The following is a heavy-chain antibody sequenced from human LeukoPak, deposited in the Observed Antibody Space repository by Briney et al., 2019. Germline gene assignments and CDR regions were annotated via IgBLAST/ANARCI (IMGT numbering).Heavy chain of an antibody. CDR1: GFTFSSYA. V-gene: IGHV3-23*01. CDR3: AKDLVVAAPLGYFDY. D-gene: IGHD2-15*01. Sequence: GGSLRLSCAASGFTFSSYAMSWVRQAPGKGLEWVSGISGSGGSTYYADSVKGRFTISRDNSKNTLYLQMNSLRDEDTAVYYCAKDLVVAAPLGYFDYWGQGTLVTVSS. CDR2: ISGSGGST. J-gene: IGHJ4*02.